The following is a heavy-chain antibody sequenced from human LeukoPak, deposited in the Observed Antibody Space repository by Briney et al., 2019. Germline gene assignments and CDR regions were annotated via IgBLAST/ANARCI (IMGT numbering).Heavy chain of an antibody. CDR3: AKEEMPHAFDL. CDR2: ISGPGPST. Sequence: QPGGSLRLSGAASGFSFRRYTMNWVRQAPGRGLEWVAVISGPGPSTVYADSVKGRFTISRDNSKNTLFLQLDSLRVEDTAIYYCAKEEMPHAFDLWGQGTMVSVSS. J-gene: IGHJ3*01. V-gene: IGHV3-23*01. D-gene: IGHD5-24*01. CDR1: GFSFRRYT.